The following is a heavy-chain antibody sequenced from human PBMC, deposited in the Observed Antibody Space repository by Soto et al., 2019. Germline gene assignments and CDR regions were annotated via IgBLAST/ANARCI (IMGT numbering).Heavy chain of an antibody. CDR2: IFYTGTT. J-gene: IGHJ4*02. V-gene: IGHV4-39*02. CDR1: GGPVFSISPL. D-gene: IGHD2-2*01. Sequence: KSLSLTCTFAGGPVFSISPLWVGIRQSPGKGLEWLGQIFYTGTTYYNPSLGSRITMSVDSSKSLFSLRLSSVTAADTALYYCARLGGLTEFSGPLYQLEQWGRGILVTVSS. CDR3: ARLGGLTEFSGPLYQLEQ.